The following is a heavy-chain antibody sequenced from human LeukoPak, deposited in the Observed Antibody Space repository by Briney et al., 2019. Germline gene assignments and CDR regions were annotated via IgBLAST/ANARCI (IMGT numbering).Heavy chain of an antibody. J-gene: IGHJ5*02. Sequence: GGSMRLSCAASGFTFTSYWMNWVRQAPGKGLEWVGNIKPDGSQTYYVDSVKGRFTISRDNAKNSVSLQLNSLRAEDTAVYFCVRSIDAWGQGTLVTVFS. V-gene: IGHV3-7*03. D-gene: IGHD3-3*01. CDR2: IKPDGSQT. CDR3: VRSIDA. CDR1: GFTFTSYW.